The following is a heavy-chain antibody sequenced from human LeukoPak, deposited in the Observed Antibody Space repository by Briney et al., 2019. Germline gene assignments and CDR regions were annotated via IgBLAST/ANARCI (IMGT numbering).Heavy chain of an antibody. J-gene: IGHJ6*03. CDR2: IYSGGST. V-gene: IGHV3-53*01. D-gene: IGHD3-3*01. Sequence: GRSLRLSCAASGFTVSSNYMSWVRQAPGKGLEWVSVIYSGGSTYYADSVKGRFTISRDNSKNTLYLQMNSLRAEDTAVYYCARDSGLNTVFRGYYYYYYMDVWDKGTTVTVSS. CDR1: GFTVSSNY. CDR3: ARDSGLNTVFRGYYYYYYMDV.